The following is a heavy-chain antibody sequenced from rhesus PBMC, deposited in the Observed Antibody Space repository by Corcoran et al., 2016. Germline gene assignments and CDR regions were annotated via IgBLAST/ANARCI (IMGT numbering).Heavy chain of an antibody. CDR2: IKNKADGGTA. CDR3: TRDKTASPTWIQWVQVDY. Sequence: EVQLVESGGGLVQPGGSLRLSCAASGFTFSNYWMNWVRQAPGKGLEWVGFIKNKADGGTAAYAESVKGRFTNSRDDSKNTLYLQMNSLKTEDTAVYYCTRDKTASPTWIQWVQVDYWGQGVLVTVSS. D-gene: IGHD5-30*01. CDR1: GFTFSNYW. J-gene: IGHJ4*01. V-gene: IGHV3-16*01.